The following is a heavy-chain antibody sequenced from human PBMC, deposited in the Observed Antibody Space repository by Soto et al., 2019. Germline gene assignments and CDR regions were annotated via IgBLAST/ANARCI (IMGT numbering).Heavy chain of an antibody. D-gene: IGHD2-21*02. CDR1: VVTFSGYA. J-gene: IGHJ6*02. Sequence: EVQLVESGGALVQPGASLRLSCSASVVTFSGYAMHWVRQAPGKGLEYVSAISNNGGSTNYADSVKGRFTISRDNSKNTLYLQMSSLRAEDTAVYYCVKDKGATIKKVTMDVWGQGTAVTVSS. CDR3: VKDKGATIKKVTMDV. CDR2: ISNNGGST. V-gene: IGHV3-64D*08.